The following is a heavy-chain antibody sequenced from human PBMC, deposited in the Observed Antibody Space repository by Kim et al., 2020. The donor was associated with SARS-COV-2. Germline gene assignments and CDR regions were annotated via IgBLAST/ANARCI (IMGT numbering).Heavy chain of an antibody. CDR3: ARFEVNSGSPYGPYMDV. CDR2: IKQDGREK. V-gene: IGHV3-7*01. CDR1: GFTFRSYW. Sequence: GGSLRLSCVPSGFTFRSYWMTWVRRGRGNGGEWVANIKQDGREKYYVDSVKGRFTISRDNAKNSLYLQMNSLRAEDTAVFFCARFEVNSGSPYGPYMDVWGKGTPVTVSS. J-gene: IGHJ6*03. D-gene: IGHD1-26*01.